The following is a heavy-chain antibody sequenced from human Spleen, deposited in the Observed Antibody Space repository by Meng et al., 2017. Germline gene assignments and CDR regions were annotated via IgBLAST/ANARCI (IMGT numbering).Heavy chain of an antibody. Sequence: HVQLVQWGADLLKPLGPLSLSCVVSGVSFSDDYLSWVRQPPGKGLEWIGEINHSGSTNYNPSLESRATISVDTSQNNLSLKLSSVTAADSAVYYCARGPTTMAHDFDYWGQGTLVTVSS. V-gene: IGHV4-34*01. D-gene: IGHD4-11*01. CDR2: INHSGST. CDR1: GVSFSDDY. CDR3: ARGPTTMAHDFDY. J-gene: IGHJ4*02.